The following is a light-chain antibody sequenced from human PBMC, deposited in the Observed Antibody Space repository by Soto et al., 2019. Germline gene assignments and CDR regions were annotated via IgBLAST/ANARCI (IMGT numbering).Light chain of an antibody. J-gene: IGLJ1*01. V-gene: IGLV2-14*01. CDR1: SSYVRNYNY. Sequence: QSARTQSASVSGSPGQSITISCTGTSSYVRNYNYVSWYQQHPGEVPKLIIFNVNNRPSGVSNRCSGSKSGNTASLTISGLQAEDEADYYCSSFTSSTTYVFGTGTKVTV. CDR2: NVN. CDR3: SSFTSSTTYV.